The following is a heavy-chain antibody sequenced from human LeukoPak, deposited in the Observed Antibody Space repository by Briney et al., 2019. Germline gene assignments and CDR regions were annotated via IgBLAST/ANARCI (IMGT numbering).Heavy chain of an antibody. CDR2: ISSSSSYI. CDR1: GFTFSSYS. J-gene: IGHJ4*02. V-gene: IGHV3-21*01. CDR3: ATSPGYYDRSPFDF. Sequence: PGGSLRLSCAASGFTFSSYSMNWVRQAPGKGLEWVSSISSSSSYIYYADSVKGRFTISRDNAKNSLYLQMNSLRAEDTAVYYCATSPGYYDRSPFDFWGQGTLVTVSS. D-gene: IGHD3-22*01.